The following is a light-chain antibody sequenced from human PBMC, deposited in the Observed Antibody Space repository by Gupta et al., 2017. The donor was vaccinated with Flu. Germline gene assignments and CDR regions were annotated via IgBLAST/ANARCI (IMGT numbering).Light chain of an antibody. CDR1: SSSIGGNT. CDR3: AAWDDTLNGPRYV. V-gene: IGLV1-44*01. CDR2: GNN. Sequence: QSVLTQPPSASGTPGQRVTISCSGSSSSIGGNTVNWYQQLPGTAPKLLIYGNNQRPSGVPDRFSGSKSGTSASLAISGLQSEDEADYFCAAWDDTLNGPRYVFGTGTKVTVL. J-gene: IGLJ1*01.